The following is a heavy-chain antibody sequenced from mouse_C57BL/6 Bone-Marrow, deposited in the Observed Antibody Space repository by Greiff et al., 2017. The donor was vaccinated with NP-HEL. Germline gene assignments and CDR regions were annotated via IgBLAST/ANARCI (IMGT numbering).Heavy chain of an antibody. V-gene: IGHV5-17*01. CDR2: ISSGSSTI. CDR1: GFTFSDYG. D-gene: IGHD3-2*02. Sequence: VQLKESGGGLVKPGGSLKLSCAASGFTFSDYGMHWVRQAPEKGLEWVAYISSGSSTIYYADTVKGRFTISRDNAKNTLFLQMTSLRSEDTAMYYCAGTAQWFAYWGQGTLVTVSA. J-gene: IGHJ3*01. CDR3: AGTAQWFAY.